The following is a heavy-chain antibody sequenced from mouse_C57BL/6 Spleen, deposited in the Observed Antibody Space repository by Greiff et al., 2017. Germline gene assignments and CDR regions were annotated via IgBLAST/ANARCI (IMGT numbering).Heavy chain of an antibody. Sequence: EVQLVESGAELVRPGASVKLSCTASGFNIKDDYMHWVKQRPEPGLEWIGWIDPENGDTEYASKFQGKATITADTSSNTAYLQLSSLTSEDTAVYYCTTRVGLAWFAYWGQGTLVTVAA. V-gene: IGHV14-4*01. D-gene: IGHD1-1*02. CDR2: IDPENGDT. J-gene: IGHJ3*01. CDR3: TTRVGLAWFAY. CDR1: GFNIKDDY.